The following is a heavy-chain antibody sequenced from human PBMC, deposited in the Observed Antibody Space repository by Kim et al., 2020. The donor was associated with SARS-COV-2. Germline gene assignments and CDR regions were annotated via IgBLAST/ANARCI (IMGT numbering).Heavy chain of an antibody. CDR1: GGSFSGYY. J-gene: IGHJ2*01. V-gene: IGHV4-34*01. CDR3: ARDRRVGYYGSGSYRRYWYFDL. CDR2: INHSGST. D-gene: IGHD3-10*01. Sequence: SETLSLTCAVYGGSFSGYYWSWIRQPPGKGLEWIGEINHSGSTNYNPSLKSRVTISVDTSKNQFSLKLSSVTAADTAVYYCARDRRVGYYGSGSYRRYWYFDLWGRGTLVTVSS.